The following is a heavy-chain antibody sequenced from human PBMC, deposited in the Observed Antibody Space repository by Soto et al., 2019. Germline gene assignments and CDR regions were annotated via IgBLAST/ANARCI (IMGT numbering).Heavy chain of an antibody. D-gene: IGHD2-2*01. CDR1: RFTFSSYS. V-gene: IGHV3-21*01. Sequence: EVQLVESGGGLVKPGGSLRLSCAASRFTFSSYSMNWVRQAPGKGLEWVSSISSSSSYIYYAVSVKCRFAISRDNVKNSLYLQMNSLRAEDTAVYYCARDHCSSTSCYSPWGQGTLVTVSS. J-gene: IGHJ4*02. CDR2: ISSSSSYI. CDR3: ARDHCSSTSCYSP.